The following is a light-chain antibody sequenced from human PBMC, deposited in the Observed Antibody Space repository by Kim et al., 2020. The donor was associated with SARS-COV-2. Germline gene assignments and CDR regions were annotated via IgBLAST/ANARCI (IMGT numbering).Light chain of an antibody. Sequence: RVTIACSGIISNIGNNYVCWYQQLPGTAPKLLIYDHNERPSGIPDRFSGSKSGTSATLDITGLQTGDEADYYCATWDSNRSAGWVFGGGTQLTVL. CDR1: ISNIGNNY. CDR2: DHN. J-gene: IGLJ3*02. V-gene: IGLV1-51*01. CDR3: ATWDSNRSAGWV.